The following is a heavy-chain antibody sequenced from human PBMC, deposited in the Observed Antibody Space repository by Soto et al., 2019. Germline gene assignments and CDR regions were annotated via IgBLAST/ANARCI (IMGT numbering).Heavy chain of an antibody. D-gene: IGHD2-2*01. J-gene: IGHJ3*02. Sequence: GASVKVSCKASGYTFTSYGINWVRQATGQGLEWMGWMNPNSGNTGYAQKFQGRVTMTRNTSISTAYMELSSLRSEDTAVYYCASSRGYCISTSCPPAFDICGKGTMVTVSS. CDR2: MNPNSGNT. V-gene: IGHV1-8*01. CDR1: GYTFTSYG. CDR3: ASSRGYCISTSCPPAFDI.